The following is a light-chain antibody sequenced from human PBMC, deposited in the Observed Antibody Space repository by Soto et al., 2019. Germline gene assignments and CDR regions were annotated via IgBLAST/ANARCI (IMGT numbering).Light chain of an antibody. CDR2: GPF. Sequence: EIVLTQSPGTLSVSPGERATLFCRARQSISSTYLAWYQKNPGQAPRLLLYGPFNRATGMPDRFSGSGSGKDFALSISRLEPEDCAFYYFLQYGSSSFAFGPGTQVEIK. V-gene: IGKV3-20*01. J-gene: IGKJ3*01. CDR1: QSISSTY. CDR3: LQYGSSSFA.